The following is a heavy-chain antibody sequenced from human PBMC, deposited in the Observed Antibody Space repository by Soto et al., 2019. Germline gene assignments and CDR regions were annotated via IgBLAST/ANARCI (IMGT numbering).Heavy chain of an antibody. J-gene: IGHJ4*02. CDR2: INYSGDDS. CDR3: AKGSSSRPPTLNFDC. CDR1: GFTFSNYA. V-gene: IGHV3-23*01. D-gene: IGHD6-6*01. Sequence: EIQLLESGGGLVQPGGSLRLSCAASGFTFSNYAMTWVRQAPGKGLEWVSIINYSGDDSYYADSVQGRFTISRDNSKNTVFLQMNSLRAEDTAVYYCAKGSSSRPPTLNFDCWGQGTLVTVSS.